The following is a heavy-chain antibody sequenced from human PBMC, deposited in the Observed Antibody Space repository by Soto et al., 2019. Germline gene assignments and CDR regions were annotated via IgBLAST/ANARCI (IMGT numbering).Heavy chain of an antibody. D-gene: IGHD3-16*01. J-gene: IGHJ6*02. CDR3: ARGDDFDYYYGVDV. CDR2: ITSLFGTA. V-gene: IGHV1-69*06. Sequence: SVKVSCKASGGTFNNHAISWVRQAPGQGLEWIGGITSLFGTANYAPKFQGRVTIIADRFTTTGYMELRSLASEDTALYYCARGDDFDYYYGVDVWGQGTTVTVSS. CDR1: GGTFNNHA.